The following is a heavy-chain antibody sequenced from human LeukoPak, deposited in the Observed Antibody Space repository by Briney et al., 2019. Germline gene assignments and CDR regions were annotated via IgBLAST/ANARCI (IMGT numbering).Heavy chain of an antibody. D-gene: IGHD1-14*01. Sequence: GGSLRLSCAASGFTFSNYAMHWVRQAPGKELEWVAVISFDGSDQYYADSVRGRFTISRDNSKNTLYLQMNSLRVEDTAVYFCAKVFVLLRGTPENWFDPWGQGTLVTVSS. CDR2: ISFDGSDQ. J-gene: IGHJ5*02. CDR3: AKVFVLLRGTPENWFDP. CDR1: GFTFSNYA. V-gene: IGHV3-30*18.